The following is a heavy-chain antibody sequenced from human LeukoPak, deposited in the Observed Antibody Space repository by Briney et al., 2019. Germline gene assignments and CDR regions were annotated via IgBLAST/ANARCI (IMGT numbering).Heavy chain of an antibody. V-gene: IGHV1-8*02. Sequence: ASVKASCKASGYTFTHSGINWVRQAPGQGLEWMGWMNPNSGNTGYAQKFQGRVTMTRNTSISTAYMELSSLRSEDTAVYYCAGPIAAGGAFDIWGQGTMVTVSS. CDR1: GYTFTHSG. CDR2: MNPNSGNT. J-gene: IGHJ3*02. D-gene: IGHD6-25*01. CDR3: AGPIAAGGAFDI.